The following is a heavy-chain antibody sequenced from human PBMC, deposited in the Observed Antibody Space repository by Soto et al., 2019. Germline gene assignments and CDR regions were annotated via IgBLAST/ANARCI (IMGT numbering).Heavy chain of an antibody. J-gene: IGHJ4*01. V-gene: IGHV3-30*18. CDR3: EKWRHHYSRSWFEY. CDR1: GFSFSDCG. D-gene: IGHD6-6*01. Sequence: GGSLRLSCAASGFSFSDCGMPWVRQAPGKGLEWVAVISYDGSNKYYADSVKGRFTISRDNSKNTLYLQMNSLRAEDTAVYYCEKWRHHYSRSWFEYWGHGTLVTVSS. CDR2: ISYDGSNK.